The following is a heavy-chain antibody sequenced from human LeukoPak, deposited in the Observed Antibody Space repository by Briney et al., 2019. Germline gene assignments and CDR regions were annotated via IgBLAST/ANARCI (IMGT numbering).Heavy chain of an antibody. CDR3: ARGYHGEHDY. V-gene: IGHV3-30-3*01. CDR1: GFTFSSYA. D-gene: IGHD4-17*01. CDR2: ISYDGSNK. J-gene: IGHJ4*02. Sequence: GRSLRLSCAASGFTFSSYAMHWVRQAPGKGLEWVAVISYDGSNKYYADSVKGRFTISRDNSKNTLYLQMNSLRAEDTAVYYCARGYHGEHDYWGQGTLVTVSS.